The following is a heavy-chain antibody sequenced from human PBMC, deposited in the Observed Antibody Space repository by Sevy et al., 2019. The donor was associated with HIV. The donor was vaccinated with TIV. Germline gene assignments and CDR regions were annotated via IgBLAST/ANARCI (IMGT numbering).Heavy chain of an antibody. CDR2: VNSDGSST. Sequence: GGSLRLSCAASGFTFSSYWMHWVRQAPGKGLVWVSRVNSDGSSTSYADSVKGRFTISRDNAKNTLYLQINSLRAEDTAVYYCAKDMSEPYDSTGYHYGGPFDAFDIWGQGTVVTVSS. J-gene: IGHJ3*02. CDR3: AKDMSEPYDSTGYHYGGPFDAFDI. CDR1: GFTFSSYW. V-gene: IGHV3-74*01. D-gene: IGHD3-22*01.